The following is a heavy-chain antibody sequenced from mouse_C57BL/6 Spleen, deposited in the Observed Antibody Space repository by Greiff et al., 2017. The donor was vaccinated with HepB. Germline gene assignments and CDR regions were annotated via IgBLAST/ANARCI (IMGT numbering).Heavy chain of an antibody. J-gene: IGHJ1*03. CDR3: TGYGSGYWYFDV. D-gene: IGHD1-1*01. CDR2: IDPETGGT. Sequence: VQLQQSGAELVRPGASVTLSCKASGYTFTDYEMHWVKQTPVHGLEWIGAIDPETGGTAYNQKFKGKAILTADKSSSTAYMELRSLTSEDSAVYDGTGYGSGYWYFDVWGTGTTVTVSS. V-gene: IGHV1-15*01. CDR1: GYTFTDYE.